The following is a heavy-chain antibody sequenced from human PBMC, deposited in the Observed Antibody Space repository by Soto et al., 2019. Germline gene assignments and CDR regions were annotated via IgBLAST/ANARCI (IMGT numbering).Heavy chain of an antibody. CDR1: GGSISSGGYS. J-gene: IGHJ5*02. V-gene: IGHV4-30-2*01. Sequence: QLQLQESGSGLVKPSQTLSLTCAVSGGSISSGGYSWSWIRQPPGKGLEWIGYIYHSGSTYYNPSLKRRDTRSVDRSKNQCSLKLSCVTAADTAVYYCARAAYGRFGEPQKGWFDPWGQGTLVTVSS. CDR3: ARAAYGRFGEPQKGWFDP. D-gene: IGHD3-10*01. CDR2: IYHSGST.